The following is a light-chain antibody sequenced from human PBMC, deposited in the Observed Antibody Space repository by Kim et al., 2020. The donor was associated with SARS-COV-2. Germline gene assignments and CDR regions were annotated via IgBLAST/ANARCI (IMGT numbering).Light chain of an antibody. CDR3: QQYYSYPIT. Sequence: ASTGDRVTITCRAGQVIGSYLAGYQQKPGKAPKLLIYAASTLQSGVPSRFSGSGSGTDFTLTSSCLQSEDFATYYCQQYYSYPITFGQGTRLEIK. J-gene: IGKJ5*01. CDR1: QVIGSY. V-gene: IGKV1-8*01. CDR2: AAS.